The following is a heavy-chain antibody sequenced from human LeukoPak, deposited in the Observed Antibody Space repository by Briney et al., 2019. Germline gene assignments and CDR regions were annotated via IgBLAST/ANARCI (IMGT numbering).Heavy chain of an antibody. CDR3: AKLGGFLEWLPYYYYGMDV. Sequence: GGSLRLSCAASGFTFSSYAMSWLRQAPGKGLEWVSAISGSGGSTYYADSVKGRFTISRDNSKNTLYLQMNSLRAEDTAVYYCAKLGGFLEWLPYYYYGMDVWGQGTTVTVSS. V-gene: IGHV3-23*01. CDR1: GFTFSSYA. J-gene: IGHJ6*02. D-gene: IGHD3-3*01. CDR2: ISGSGGST.